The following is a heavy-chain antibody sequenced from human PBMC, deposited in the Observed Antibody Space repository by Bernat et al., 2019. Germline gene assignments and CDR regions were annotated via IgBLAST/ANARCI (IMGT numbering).Heavy chain of an antibody. J-gene: IGHJ4*02. D-gene: IGHD3-9*01. Sequence: QVQLQESGPGLVKPSGTLSLTCTFSGGSIRTYYWSWIRQPPGKGLESIGYIYSSGSTNYNPSLKGRATISIDTSVNQFSLELNSVTAADTAVYYCTGADILTGFPDYWGQGILVTVSS. CDR3: TGADILTGFPDY. CDR2: IYSSGST. V-gene: IGHV4-59*01. CDR1: GGSIRTYY.